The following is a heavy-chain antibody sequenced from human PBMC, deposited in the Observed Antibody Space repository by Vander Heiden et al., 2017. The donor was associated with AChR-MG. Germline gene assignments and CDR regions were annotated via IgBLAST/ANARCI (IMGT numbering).Heavy chain of an antibody. J-gene: IGHJ2*01. CDR3: ARLGGGPDAHYWYFDF. CDR1: GYILTNYW. Sequence: EVQLEQSGEEVKKPGESLKISCKASGYILTNYWVAWVRQLHGKGLESMGTLYPGNFETGYSPSFQGQVTISVDKSISTAYLQWSSLKDSDTAIYYCARLGGGPDAHYWYFDFWGRGTLVTVS. V-gene: IGHV5-51*01. CDR2: LYPGNFET. D-gene: IGHD2-2*01.